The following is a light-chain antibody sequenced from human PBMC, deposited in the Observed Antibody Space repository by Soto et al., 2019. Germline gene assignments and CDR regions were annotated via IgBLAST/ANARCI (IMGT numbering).Light chain of an antibody. CDR3: QQRSNWPPGLT. CDR1: QSVSSY. Sequence: EIVLTQSPATLSLSPGEGATLSCRASQSVSSYLAWYQQKPGQAPRLLIYDASNRATGIPARFSGSGSGTDFTLTISSLEPEDFAVYYCQQRSNWPPGLTFGGGTQVDIK. CDR2: DAS. J-gene: IGKJ4*01. V-gene: IGKV3-11*01.